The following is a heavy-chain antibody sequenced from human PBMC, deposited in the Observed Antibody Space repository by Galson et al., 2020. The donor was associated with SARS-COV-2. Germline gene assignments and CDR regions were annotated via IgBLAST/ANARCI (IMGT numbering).Heavy chain of an antibody. D-gene: IGHD3-16*01. J-gene: IGHJ4*02. CDR2: AFFGGST. CDR1: GDSISSRNYF. Sequence: SETLSLTCTVSGDSISSRNYFWGWIRQPPGKGLEWIGSAFFGGSTYYNPSLKSRVTISADTSKNQFSLKLTSVIATDTAVYYCARARVRSYTYAYRGSYDYWGQGTLVSVSS. CDR3: ARARVRSYTYAYRGSYDY. V-gene: IGHV4-39*01.